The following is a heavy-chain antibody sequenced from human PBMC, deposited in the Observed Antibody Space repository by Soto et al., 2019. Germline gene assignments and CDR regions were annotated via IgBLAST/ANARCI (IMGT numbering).Heavy chain of an antibody. V-gene: IGHV3-23*01. CDR1: GFTFSSYG. Sequence: GGSLRLSCAASGFTFSSYGMHWVRQAPGKGLEWVSAISGSGGSTYYADSVKGRFTISRDNSKNTLYLQMNSLRAEDTAVYYCAKLPTGAAKTYYFDYWGQGTLGTVSS. CDR2: ISGSGGST. CDR3: AKLPTGAAKTYYFDY. J-gene: IGHJ4*02. D-gene: IGHD4-4*01.